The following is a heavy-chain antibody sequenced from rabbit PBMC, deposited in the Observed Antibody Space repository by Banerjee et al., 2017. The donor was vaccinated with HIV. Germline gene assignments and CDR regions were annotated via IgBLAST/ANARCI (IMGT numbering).Heavy chain of an antibody. CDR1: GFSFSSSYY. CDR2: IYGGSSGST. D-gene: IGHD6-1*01. J-gene: IGHJ4*01. Sequence: QSLEESGGDLVKPGASLTLTCTASGFSFSSSYYMCWVRQAPGKGPEWIACIYGGSSGSTYYASWVNGRFTISETSSTTVTLQMTSLTAADTATYFCARQGYSYADGGGAYHFNLWGQGTLVTVS. V-gene: IGHV1S40*01. CDR3: ARQGYSYADGGGAYHFNL.